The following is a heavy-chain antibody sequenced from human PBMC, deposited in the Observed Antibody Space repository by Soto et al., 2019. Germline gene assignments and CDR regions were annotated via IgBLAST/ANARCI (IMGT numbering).Heavy chain of an antibody. CDR2: ISSTSLTV. J-gene: IGHJ5*02. Sequence: EVQLVESGGGSVQPGGSLRLSCEASGFTFSTHSMNWVRQAPGTGLEWVAYISSTSLTVYYADSVKGRFIISRDNVNNSLHLRMNSLRDEDTAVYYCAKSSSWYGNYFDPWGQGTRVTVSS. CDR1: GFTFSTHS. CDR3: AKSSSWYGNYFDP. V-gene: IGHV3-48*02. D-gene: IGHD6-13*01.